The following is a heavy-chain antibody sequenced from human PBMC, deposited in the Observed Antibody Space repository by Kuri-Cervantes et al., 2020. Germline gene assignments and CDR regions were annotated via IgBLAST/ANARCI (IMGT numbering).Heavy chain of an antibody. CDR2: INHSGST. V-gene: IGHV4-34*01. Sequence: SETLSLTCAVSGGSFTSYYWTWIRQSPGKGLEWIGEINHSGSTNYNPSLKSRVTMSLDTSKNQLSLKLSSVTAADTAVYYCATTADSSGYYLNFDYWGPGTQVTVSS. CDR1: GGSFTSYY. J-gene: IGHJ4*02. CDR3: ATTADSSGYYLNFDY. D-gene: IGHD3-22*01.